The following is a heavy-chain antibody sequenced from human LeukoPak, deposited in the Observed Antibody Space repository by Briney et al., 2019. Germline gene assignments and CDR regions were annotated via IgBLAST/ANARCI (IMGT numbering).Heavy chain of an antibody. CDR3: ATPINSSSWSYYFDY. J-gene: IGHJ4*02. CDR1: GFTFSSYA. D-gene: IGHD6-13*01. Sequence: GGSLGLSCAASGFTFSSYAMHWVRQAPGKGLEWVAVISYDGSNKYYADSVKGRFTISRDNSKNTLYLQMNSLRAEDTAVYYCATPINSSSWSYYFDYWGQGTLVTVSS. CDR2: ISYDGSNK. V-gene: IGHV3-30-3*01.